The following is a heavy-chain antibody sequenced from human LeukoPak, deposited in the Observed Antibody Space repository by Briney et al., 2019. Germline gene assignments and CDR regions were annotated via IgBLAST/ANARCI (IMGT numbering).Heavy chain of an antibody. V-gene: IGHV3-33*01. CDR2: IWYDGSNK. D-gene: IGHD6-6*01. CDR3: ASDSSPGNY. Sequence: GGSLRLSCAASGFTFSSYGMHWVRQAPGKGLEWVAVIWYDGSNKYYADSVKGRFTISRDNAKNSLYLQMNSLRAEDTAVYYCASDSSPGNYWGQGTLVTVSS. J-gene: IGHJ4*02. CDR1: GFTFSSYG.